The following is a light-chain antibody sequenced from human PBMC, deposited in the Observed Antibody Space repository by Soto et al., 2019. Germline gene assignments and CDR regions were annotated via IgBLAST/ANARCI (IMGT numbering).Light chain of an antibody. CDR3: QQYGSSPST. V-gene: IGKV3-20*01. CDR2: GAS. J-gene: IGKJ5*01. CDR1: QSVSSSY. Sequence: EIVLTQSPGTLSLSPGERATLSCRASQSVSSSYLAWYQQKPGQAPRLLIYGASSRATGIPDRFSGSGSGTDFTLTISRLEPEDFAVYYCQQYGSSPSTFGQGKRLEMK.